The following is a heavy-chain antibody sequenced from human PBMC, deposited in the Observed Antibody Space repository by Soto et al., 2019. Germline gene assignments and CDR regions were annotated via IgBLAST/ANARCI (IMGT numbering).Heavy chain of an antibody. CDR1: GFTFSSYG. V-gene: IGHV3-30*18. J-gene: IGHJ5*02. D-gene: IGHD2-8*02. Sequence: QVQLVESGGGVVQPGRSLRLSCAASGFTFSSYGMHWVRQAPGKGLEWVAVISYDGNNKYYGDSVKGRFTISRDDSKNTVFLEMNSLRDEDTAVYSCAKDARPGTRGVCLHNWVDPWGQGTLATVSS. CDR2: ISYDGNNK. CDR3: AKDARPGTRGVCLHNWVDP.